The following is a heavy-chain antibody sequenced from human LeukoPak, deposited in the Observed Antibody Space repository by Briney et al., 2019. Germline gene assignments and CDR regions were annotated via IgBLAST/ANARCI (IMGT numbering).Heavy chain of an antibody. CDR1: GLIFEDYG. CDR3: AKEGTSTYFDY. V-gene: IGHV3-20*04. Sequence: TGGSLRLSCTASGLIFEDYGMNWVRQAPGKGLEWVASINWNGASADYGDCAKGRFTISRDNAKNSLYLQMNSLRAEDMALYYCAKEGTSTYFDYWGQGTLVTVSS. CDR2: INWNGASA. J-gene: IGHJ4*02. D-gene: IGHD2-2*01.